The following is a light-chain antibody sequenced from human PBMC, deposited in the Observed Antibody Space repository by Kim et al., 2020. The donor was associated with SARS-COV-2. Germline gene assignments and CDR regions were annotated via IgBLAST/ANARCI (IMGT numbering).Light chain of an antibody. CDR2: DVN. Sequence: QSALTQPASVSGSPGQSITISCTGTSSDVGAYNFVSWYQQHPGKAPKLMIYDVNKRPSGVSNRFSGSKSGNTASLTISGLQAEDEADYYCSSYGSSSTYVSGTGTKVTVL. J-gene: IGLJ1*01. CDR3: SSYGSSSTYV. V-gene: IGLV2-14*03. CDR1: SSDVGAYNF.